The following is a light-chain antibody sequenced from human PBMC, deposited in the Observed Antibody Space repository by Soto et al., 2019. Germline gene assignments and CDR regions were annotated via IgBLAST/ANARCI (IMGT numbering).Light chain of an antibody. Sequence: DIQLTQSPSFLSASVGDRVTITCRASQGISSYLAWYQQKPGKAPKLLIYDASTLQSGVPSRFSGSGSGTEFALTISSLQPEDSATYYCQQLKSYPLTFGGGTKV. J-gene: IGKJ4*01. CDR1: QGISSY. CDR2: DAS. CDR3: QQLKSYPLT. V-gene: IGKV1-9*01.